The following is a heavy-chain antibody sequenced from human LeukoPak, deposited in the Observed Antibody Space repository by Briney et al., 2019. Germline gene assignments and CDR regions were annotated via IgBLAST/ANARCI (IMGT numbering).Heavy chain of an antibody. CDR2: IYHSGST. V-gene: IGHV4-4*02. Sequence: PSGTLSLTCAVSGGSISSSNWWSWVRQPPGKGLEWIGEIYHSGSTKYNPSLKSRVTISVDKSKNQFSLKLSSVTAADTAVYYCAKEITYCSRTSCYVYWYFDLWGRGTLVTVSS. J-gene: IGHJ2*01. CDR1: GGSISSSNW. CDR3: AKEITYCSRTSCYVYWYFDL. D-gene: IGHD2-2*01.